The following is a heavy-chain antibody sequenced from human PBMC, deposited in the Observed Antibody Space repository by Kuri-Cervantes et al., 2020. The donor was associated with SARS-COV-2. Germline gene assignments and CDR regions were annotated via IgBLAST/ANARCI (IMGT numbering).Heavy chain of an antibody. CDR2: MNPNSGNT. CDR3: ARAPRLGRQLVRRYYFDY. Sequence: SVPVSCKDSLGSFTSYDLNWVRQATGQGLEWMGWMNPNSGNTGYAQKFQGRVTMTRNTSISTAYMELNSLRSEDTAVYYWARAPRLGRQLVRRYYFDYWGQGTLVTVSS. J-gene: IGHJ4*02. V-gene: IGHV1-8*01. D-gene: IGHD1-26*01. CDR1: LGSFTSYD.